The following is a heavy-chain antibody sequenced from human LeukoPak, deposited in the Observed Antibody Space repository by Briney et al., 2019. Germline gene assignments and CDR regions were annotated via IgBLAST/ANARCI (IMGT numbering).Heavy chain of an antibody. CDR3: ASEDYSGNLNAFAI. D-gene: IGHD4-23*01. CDR2: IYYDASNK. Sequence: GRSLRLSCAASGFTFRSSGMHWVRQAPGKGLEWVAVIYYDASNKLYADSVKGRFTISRDNSKNTLYLQMNSLSTEDTAVYYCASEDYSGNLNAFAIWGQGTMVVVSS. CDR1: GFTFRSSG. J-gene: IGHJ3*02. V-gene: IGHV3-30*03.